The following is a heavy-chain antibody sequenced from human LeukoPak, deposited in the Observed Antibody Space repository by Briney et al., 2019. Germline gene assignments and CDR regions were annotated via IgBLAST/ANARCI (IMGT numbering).Heavy chain of an antibody. CDR1: GFTFSSYE. J-gene: IGHJ4*02. CDR3: ARETAHCGGDCYDY. V-gene: IGHV3-48*03. D-gene: IGHD2-21*02. Sequence: GGSLRLSCAASGFTFSSYEMNWVRQAPGKGLEWISYISASGGAIYYAESVRGRFTVSRDNAENSLYLQMNSLRAEDMAVYYCARETAHCGGDCYDYWGQGTLVTVSS. CDR2: ISASGGAI.